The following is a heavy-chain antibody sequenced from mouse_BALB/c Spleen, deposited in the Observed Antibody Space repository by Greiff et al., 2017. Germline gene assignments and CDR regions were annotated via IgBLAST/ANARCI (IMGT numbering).Heavy chain of an antibody. V-gene: IGHV2-9*02. Sequence: QVQLKGSGPGLVAPSQSLSITCTVSGFSLTSYGVHWVRQPPGKGLEWLGVIWAGGSTNYNSALMSRLSISKDNSKSQVFLKMNSLQTDDTAMYYCARDQAWFAYWGQGTLVTVSA. CDR3: ARDQAWFAY. J-gene: IGHJ3*01. CDR2: IWAGGST. CDR1: GFSLTSYG.